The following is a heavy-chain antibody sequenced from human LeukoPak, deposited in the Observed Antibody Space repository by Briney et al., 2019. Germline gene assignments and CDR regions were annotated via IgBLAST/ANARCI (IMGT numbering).Heavy chain of an antibody. V-gene: IGHV4-39*07. CDR1: GGSISSSSDY. CDR2: IYYSGST. CDR3: ARGFHAPNAFDI. J-gene: IGHJ3*02. Sequence: SETLSLTCTVSGGSISSSSDYWGWIRQPPGKGLEWIGSIYYSGSTYYNPSLKSRVTISVDTSKNQFSLKLTSVTAADTAVYYCARGFHAPNAFDIWGQGTMVTVSS.